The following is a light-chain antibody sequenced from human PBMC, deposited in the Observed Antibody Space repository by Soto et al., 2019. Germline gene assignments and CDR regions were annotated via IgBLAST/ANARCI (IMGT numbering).Light chain of an antibody. CDR1: SSDVGGYNY. CDR3: CSYTSSSTYV. CDR2: DVS. V-gene: IGLV2-14*01. J-gene: IGLJ1*01. Sequence: QSALTQPASVSGSPGQSITISCTGTSSDVGGYNYVSWYQQNPGKAPKLMIYDVSNRPSGVSNRFSSYKSGNAASLTISRLPAEDETDYYFCSYTSSSTYVFGSGT.